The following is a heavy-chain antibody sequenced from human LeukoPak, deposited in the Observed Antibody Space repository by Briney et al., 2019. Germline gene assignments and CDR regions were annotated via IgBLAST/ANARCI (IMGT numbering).Heavy chain of an antibody. Sequence: GGSLRLSCAASGFTFSSYAMHWVRQAPGKGLEWVAVISYDGSNKYYADSVKGRFTISRDNSKNTLYLQMNSLRAEDTAVYYCARDLDSSGWWDYYYGMDVWGQGTTATVSS. V-gene: IGHV3-30-3*01. CDR1: GFTFSSYA. J-gene: IGHJ6*02. D-gene: IGHD6-19*01. CDR3: ARDLDSSGWWDYYYGMDV. CDR2: ISYDGSNK.